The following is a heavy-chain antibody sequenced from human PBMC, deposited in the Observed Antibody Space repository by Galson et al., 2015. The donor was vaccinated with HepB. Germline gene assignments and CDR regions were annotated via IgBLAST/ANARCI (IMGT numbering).Heavy chain of an antibody. D-gene: IGHD6-19*01. CDR3: ARVAVAGTFNDY. V-gene: IGHV3-23*01. Sequence: SLRLSCAASGFTFSSYAMSWVRQAPGKGLEWVSAISGSGGSTYYADSVKGRFTISRDNSKNTLYLQMNSLRAEDTAVYYCARVAVAGTFNDYWGQGTLVTVSS. CDR2: ISGSGGST. CDR1: GFTFSSYA. J-gene: IGHJ4*02.